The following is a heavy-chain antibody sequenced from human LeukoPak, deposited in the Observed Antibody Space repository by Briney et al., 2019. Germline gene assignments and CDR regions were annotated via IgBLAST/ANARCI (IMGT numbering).Heavy chain of an antibody. J-gene: IGHJ3*02. CDR1: GYIFSNYY. V-gene: IGHV1-46*01. CDR3: ARAYGSGLAFDI. CDR2: INLSAGST. Sequence: ASVKVSCKASGYIFSNYYMHWVRQAPGQGLEWMGIINLSAGSTSYAQKFQSRLTLTWDTSTSTLYMELSTLIPDDTAAYYCARAYGSGLAFDIWGQGTMVTVSS. D-gene: IGHD3-10*01.